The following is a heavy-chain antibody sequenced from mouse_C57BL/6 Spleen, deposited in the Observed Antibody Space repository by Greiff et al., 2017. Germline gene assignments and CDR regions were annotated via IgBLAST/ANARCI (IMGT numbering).Heavy chain of an antibody. Sequence: EVQGVESGGGLVKPGGSLKLSCAASGFTFSDYGMHWVRQAPEKGLEWVAYISSGSSTIYYADTVKGRFTISRDNAKNTLFLQMNSLRSEDTAMYYCARDSNYDAMDYWGQGTSVTVSS. J-gene: IGHJ4*01. CDR2: ISSGSSTI. V-gene: IGHV5-17*01. D-gene: IGHD2-5*01. CDR3: ARDSNYDAMDY. CDR1: GFTFSDYG.